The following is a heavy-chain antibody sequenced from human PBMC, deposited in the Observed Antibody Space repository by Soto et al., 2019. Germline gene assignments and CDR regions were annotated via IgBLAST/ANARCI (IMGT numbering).Heavy chain of an antibody. CDR3: ATVVTPRRTLEF. J-gene: IGHJ6*01. D-gene: IGHD2-21*02. Sequence: ASVKVSCKASGYTFTGYYIHWVRQAPGQGLEWMVWINPNSGGTNYAQKFQGRVTMTRDTSISTAYMELSRLRSDDTAVYDCATVVTPRRTLEFWGQGTTVIVSS. V-gene: IGHV1-2*02. CDR2: INPNSGGT. CDR1: GYTFTGYY.